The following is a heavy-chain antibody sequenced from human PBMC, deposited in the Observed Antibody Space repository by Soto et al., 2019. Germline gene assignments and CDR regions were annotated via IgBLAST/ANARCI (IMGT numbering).Heavy chain of an antibody. CDR2: SIPIFGTA. CDR1: GGTFNNYH. Sequence: QVQLVQSGAEVKKPGSSVKVSCMASGGTFNNYHITWVRQAPGAGLEWMGGSIPIFGTANYAQKFQGRVTISVDESTSTAYMELSSLRSEDTAVYYCARGRGYRGDDHYYYFDMDVWGQCTTGTVSS. D-gene: IGHD5-18*01. J-gene: IGHJ6*02. CDR3: ARGRGYRGDDHYYYFDMDV. V-gene: IGHV1-69*01.